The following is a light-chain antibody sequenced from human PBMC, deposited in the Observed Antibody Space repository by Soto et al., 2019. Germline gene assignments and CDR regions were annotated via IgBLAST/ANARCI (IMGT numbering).Light chain of an antibody. CDR2: KAS. CDR1: QTISSW. CDR3: QHYNSYSEA. V-gene: IGKV1-5*03. J-gene: IGKJ1*01. Sequence: DIQMTQSPSTLSGSVGDRVTITCRASQTISSWLAWYQQKPRKAPKLLIYKASTLKSGVPSRFSGSGSGTEFTLTISSLQPDDFATYYCQHYNSYSEAFGQGTKVDIX.